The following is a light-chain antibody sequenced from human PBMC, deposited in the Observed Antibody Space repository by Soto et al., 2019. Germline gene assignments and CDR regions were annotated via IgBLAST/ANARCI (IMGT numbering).Light chain of an antibody. CDR1: QSVSSSY. V-gene: IGKV3-20*01. CDR2: GSS. Sequence: EIVLTQSPGTLSLSPGESATLSCRASQSVSSSYLTWYQHKPGQAPRLLILGSSTRATGIPDRFSGSGSGTDFTLTISRLEPEDFAVYCCQQYGYSPMYTFGQGTKLEIK. CDR3: QQYGYSPMYT. J-gene: IGKJ2*01.